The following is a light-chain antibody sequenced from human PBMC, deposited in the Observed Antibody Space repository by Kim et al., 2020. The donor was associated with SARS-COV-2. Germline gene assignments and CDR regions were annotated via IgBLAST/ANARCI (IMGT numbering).Light chain of an antibody. Sequence: SPGERATLSCRARQSVSSNYLAWYQGKPGQAPRLLIFGASSRATGIPDRFSGSGSGTDFTLTISRLEPEDFAVYYCQQYGSSPYTFGQGTKLEI. CDR2: GAS. CDR3: QQYGSSPYT. V-gene: IGKV3-20*01. J-gene: IGKJ2*01. CDR1: QSVSSNY.